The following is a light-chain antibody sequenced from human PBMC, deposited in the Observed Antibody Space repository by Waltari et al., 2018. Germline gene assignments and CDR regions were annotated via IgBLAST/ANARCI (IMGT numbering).Light chain of an antibody. Sequence: EIVLTQSPGTLYLSPGERATLSCWASQSVGRSLAWYQQKRGQAPRLLIYGASTRATGIPDRFSGSGSGTDFSLTISRLEPEDFAVYYCQHYVRLPVTFGQGTKVEI. V-gene: IGKV3-20*01. CDR3: QHYVRLPVT. J-gene: IGKJ1*01. CDR1: QSVGRS. CDR2: GAS.